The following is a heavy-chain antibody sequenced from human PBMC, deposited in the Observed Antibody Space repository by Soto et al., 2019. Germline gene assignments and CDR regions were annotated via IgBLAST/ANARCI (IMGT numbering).Heavy chain of an antibody. V-gene: IGHV4-59*01. J-gene: IGHJ6*02. CDR2: IYYSGST. CDR1: GGSISSYY. Sequence: SETLSLTCTVSGGSISSYYWSWIRQPPGKGLEWIGYIYYSGSTNYNPSLKSRVTISVDTSKNQFSLKLSSVTAADTAVYYSARDCWSGSQYYYCMDVWGQGTTVTVSS. CDR3: ARDCWSGSQYYYCMDV. D-gene: IGHD3-3*01.